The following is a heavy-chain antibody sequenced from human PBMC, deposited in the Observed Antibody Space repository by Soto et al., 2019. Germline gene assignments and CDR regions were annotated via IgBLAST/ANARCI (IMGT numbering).Heavy chain of an antibody. Sequence: GGSLRLSCAASGFTFSSYAMHWVRQAPGKGLEWVAVISYDGSNKYYADSVKGRFTISRDNSKNTLYLQMNSLRAEDTAVYYCARDRSVGCSGGSCYKYYYYDGMDVWGQGTTVTVSS. CDR1: GFTFSSYA. D-gene: IGHD2-15*01. CDR3: ARDRSVGCSGGSCYKYYYYDGMDV. J-gene: IGHJ6*02. CDR2: ISYDGSNK. V-gene: IGHV3-30-3*01.